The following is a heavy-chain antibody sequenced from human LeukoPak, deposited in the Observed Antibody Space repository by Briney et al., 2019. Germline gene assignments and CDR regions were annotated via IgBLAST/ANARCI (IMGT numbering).Heavy chain of an antibody. J-gene: IGHJ4*02. Sequence: SETLSLTCTVSGGSISSYYWSWIRQPAGKGLEWIGRIYTSGSTNYNPSLKSRVTMSVDTSKNQFSLKLSSVTAEDTAVYYCARVRGYYDILTGYYPDYFDYWGQGTLVTVSS. CDR1: GGSISSYY. V-gene: IGHV4-4*07. D-gene: IGHD3-9*01. CDR3: ARVRGYYDILTGYYPDYFDY. CDR2: IYTSGST.